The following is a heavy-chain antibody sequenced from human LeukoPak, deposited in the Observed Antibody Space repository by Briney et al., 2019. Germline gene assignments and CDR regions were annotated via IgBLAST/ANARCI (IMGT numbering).Heavy chain of an antibody. V-gene: IGHV4-59*01. CDR1: GGSFSGYY. Sequence: LETLSLTCVVYGGSFSGYYWSWIRQPPGKGLEWIGYIYYSGSSNYNPSLKSRVTISVDTSKNQISLKLSSVTAADTAVYYCARANRYDLYFDYWGQGTLVTVSS. CDR3: ARANRYDLYFDY. CDR2: IYYSGSS. D-gene: IGHD5-12*01. J-gene: IGHJ4*02.